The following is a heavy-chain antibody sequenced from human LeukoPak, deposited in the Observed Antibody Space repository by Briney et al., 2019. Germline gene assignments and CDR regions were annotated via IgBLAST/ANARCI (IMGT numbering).Heavy chain of an antibody. Sequence: GRSLRLSCAASGFTFSSYWMTWVRQAPGKGLEWVANIKQDGSKKNYVDSVKGRFTISRDDAKNSLYLQMNSLRAEDTAVYFCATPLDYYDSSGYHQGGDWGQGTLVTVSS. D-gene: IGHD3-22*01. J-gene: IGHJ4*02. V-gene: IGHV3-7*03. CDR2: IKQDGSKK. CDR1: GFTFSSYW. CDR3: ATPLDYYDSSGYHQGGD.